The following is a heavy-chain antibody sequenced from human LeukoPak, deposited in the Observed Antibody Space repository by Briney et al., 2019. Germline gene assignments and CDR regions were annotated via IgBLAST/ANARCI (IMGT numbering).Heavy chain of an antibody. V-gene: IGHV4-39*07. CDR3: ARALGYNFGYRYYFDY. D-gene: IGHD5-18*01. CDR1: GGSISSSSYY. CDR2: IYYSGST. Sequence: SETLSLTCTVSGGSISSSSYYWGWIRQPPGKGLEWIGSIYYSGSTYYNPSLKSRVTISVDTSKNQFSLKLSSVTAADTAVYYCARALGYNFGYRYYFDYWGQGTLVTVSS. J-gene: IGHJ4*02.